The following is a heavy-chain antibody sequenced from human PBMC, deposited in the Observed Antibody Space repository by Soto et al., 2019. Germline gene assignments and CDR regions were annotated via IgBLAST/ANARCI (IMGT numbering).Heavy chain of an antibody. J-gene: IGHJ6*03. CDR3: ARSHAYSGYDAIYYMDV. Sequence: QVQLVQSGAEVKKPGASVKVSCKASGYTFTGYYIHWVRQAPGQGLEWMGLSNPNSGGTNYAQKFQGWVNMTRDTSISTAYMELSRLRSDDTAVYYCARSHAYSGYDAIYYMDVWGKGTTVTVSS. V-gene: IGHV1-2*04. D-gene: IGHD5-12*01. CDR2: SNPNSGGT. CDR1: GYTFTGYY.